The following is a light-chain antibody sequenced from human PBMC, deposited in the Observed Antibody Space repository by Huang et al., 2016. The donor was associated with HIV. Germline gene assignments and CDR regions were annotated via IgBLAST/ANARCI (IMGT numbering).Light chain of an antibody. CDR1: QSVSSY. V-gene: IGKV3-11*01. CDR2: DAS. Sequence: EIILTQSPATLSLFPGERATLSCRASQSVSSYLAWYQQNTGQAPRLLMYDASKRATGIPARFSCSWSATDFTLTSSSLEPEDFAVYYCQQRSNWPGTFGQGTKVEV. J-gene: IGKJ1*01. CDR3: QQRSNWPGT.